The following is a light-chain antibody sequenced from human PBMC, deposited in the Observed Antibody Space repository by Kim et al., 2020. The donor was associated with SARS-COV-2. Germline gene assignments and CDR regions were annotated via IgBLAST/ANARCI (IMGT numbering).Light chain of an antibody. CDR3: CSYGGNYTWV. CDR1: NSDVGGYNS. Sequence: QSALTQPRSVSGSPGQSVIVSCTGTNSDVGGYNSVSWYQQYPGKAPKLMIYDVTKRPSGVPDRFSGSKSGNTASLTISGLQAADEADYFCCSYGGNYTWVFGGGTQLTVL. V-gene: IGLV2-11*01. J-gene: IGLJ3*02. CDR2: DVT.